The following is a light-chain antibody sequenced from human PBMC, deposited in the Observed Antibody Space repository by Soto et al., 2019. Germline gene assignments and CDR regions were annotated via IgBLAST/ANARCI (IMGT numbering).Light chain of an antibody. V-gene: IGKV3-11*01. CDR2: DAF. CDR3: QQRRSWPIT. Sequence: IVLTQSPATLSLSPGERATLSCRASQSLNIYLAWYQQKPGQAPRLLIYDAFNRATGIPARFSGSGSETDFTLTISSLEPEDFAVYYCQQRRSWPITFGQGTRLEIK. J-gene: IGKJ5*01. CDR1: QSLNIY.